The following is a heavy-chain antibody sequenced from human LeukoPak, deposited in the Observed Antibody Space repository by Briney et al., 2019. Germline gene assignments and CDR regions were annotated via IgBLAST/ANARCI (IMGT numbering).Heavy chain of an antibody. V-gene: IGHV4-59*08. D-gene: IGHD3/OR15-3a*01. CDR3: ARYFCTGNSCYSTNWFDR. CDR1: GDSISSYY. J-gene: IGHJ5*02. CDR2: FSHSGRT. Sequence: SETLSLTCTVSGDSISSYYWSWIRQPPGKGLEWIGYFSHSGRTNSNPSLKSRVTMSIDTSKNQFSLKLSSVTAADTAMYYCARYFCTGNSCYSTNWFDRRGQGTLVTVSS.